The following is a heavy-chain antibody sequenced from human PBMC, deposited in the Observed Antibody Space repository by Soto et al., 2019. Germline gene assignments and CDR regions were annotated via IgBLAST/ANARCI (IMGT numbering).Heavy chain of an antibody. CDR1: GYPITTYY. CDR2: IDPRSGGT. J-gene: IGHJ4*02. CDR3: ATDDYGIFPY. V-gene: IGHV1-2*02. Sequence: QVQLVQSGTEVKKPGASVKVSCMVSGYPITTYYIHWVRQAPGQGLEWMGWIDPRSGGTAYEQQCQGRVTMTRDTSISTVYMDMSGLTSDVTALYYCATDDYGIFPYWGQGSLVTVSS. D-gene: IGHD3-10*01.